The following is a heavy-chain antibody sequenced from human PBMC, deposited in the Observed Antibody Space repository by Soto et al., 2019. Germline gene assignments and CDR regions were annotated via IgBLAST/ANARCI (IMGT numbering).Heavy chain of an antibody. J-gene: IGHJ3*01. D-gene: IGHD1-20*01. CDR1: GGSISSSHW. CDR3: ARVVLSITRGAFDA. CDR2: ISHSGTS. V-gene: IGHV4-4*02. Sequence: QVQLQESGPGLVKPSGTLSLTCAVSGGSISSSHWWTWVRQSPGKGLEYIGEISHSGTSNSNPSFKSRVTLEVDRSKNHFSLTLTSVTAADTAVYYCARVVLSITRGAFDAWGQGTPVIVSS.